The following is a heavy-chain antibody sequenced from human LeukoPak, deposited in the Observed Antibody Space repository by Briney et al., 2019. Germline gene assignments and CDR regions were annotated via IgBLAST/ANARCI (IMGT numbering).Heavy chain of an antibody. CDR1: GHTLTGLA. D-gene: IGHD3-16*01. Sequence: ASVKVSCKVSGHTLTGLAMHWVRHATGKGLEWMGGSDPEDGETIYAQKFKGRVSMTEDTATDTAYMELRSLRSEETAVYYCAYRPPGDESFDIWGQGTLVTVSS. V-gene: IGHV1-24*01. J-gene: IGHJ3*02. CDR3: AYRPPGDESFDI. CDR2: SDPEDGET.